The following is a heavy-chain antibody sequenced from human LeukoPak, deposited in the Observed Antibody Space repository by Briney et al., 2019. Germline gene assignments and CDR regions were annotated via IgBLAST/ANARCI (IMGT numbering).Heavy chain of an antibody. J-gene: IGHJ4*02. CDR2: ISSSGSTI. V-gene: IGHV3-11*04. CDR1: GFTFSDYY. Sequence: GGSLRLSCAASGFTFSDYYMSWIRQAPGKGLEWVSYISSSGSTIYYADSVKGRFTISRDNAKNTLYLQMNSLRPEDTAVYYCANSDTTGYYDYWGQGTLVTVSS. CDR3: ANSDTTGYYDY. D-gene: IGHD3-22*01.